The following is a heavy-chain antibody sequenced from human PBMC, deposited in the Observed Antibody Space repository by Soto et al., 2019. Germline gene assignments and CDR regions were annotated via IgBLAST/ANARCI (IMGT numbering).Heavy chain of an antibody. CDR2: INPSRGST. CDR3: TRSVITTAGTDAFDL. Sequence: QVQMVQSGAELKRPGASVRVSCKASAYTFTSYYVHWVRQAPGQGPEWMGMINPSRGSTDYAQKFQGRVTMTRDTSTTTVYMELSSLRSEDTAIYFCTRSVITTAGTDAFDLWGQGTLVTFSS. CDR1: AYTFTSYY. D-gene: IGHD6-13*01. J-gene: IGHJ3*01. V-gene: IGHV1-46*03.